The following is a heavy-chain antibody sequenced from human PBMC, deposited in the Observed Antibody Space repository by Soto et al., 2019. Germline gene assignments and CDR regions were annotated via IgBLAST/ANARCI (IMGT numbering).Heavy chain of an antibody. Sequence: HPGGSLRLSCAASGFTFSSYAMSWVRQAPGKGLEWVSAISGSGGSTYYADSVKGRFTISRDNSKNTLYLQMNSLRAEDTAVYYCAKGRDAWRHLYYFDYWGQGTLVTVSS. V-gene: IGHV3-23*01. J-gene: IGHJ4*02. CDR3: AKGRDAWRHLYYFDY. CDR1: GFTFSSYA. CDR2: ISGSGGST.